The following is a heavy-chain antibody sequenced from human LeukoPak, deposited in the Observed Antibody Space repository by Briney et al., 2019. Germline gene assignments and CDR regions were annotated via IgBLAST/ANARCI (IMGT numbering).Heavy chain of an antibody. D-gene: IGHD6-13*01. CDR1: GFIFSSYA. J-gene: IGHJ4*02. Sequence: GGSLRLSCAASGFIFSSYAMNWVRQAPGKGLEWVSSISSSSSYIFYADSVKGRFTISRDDAKNSLYLQMNSLRAEDTAVYYCAREGFDSSGWYGGVYWGQGTLVTVS. V-gene: IGHV3-21*01. CDR2: ISSSSSYI. CDR3: AREGFDSSGWYGGVY.